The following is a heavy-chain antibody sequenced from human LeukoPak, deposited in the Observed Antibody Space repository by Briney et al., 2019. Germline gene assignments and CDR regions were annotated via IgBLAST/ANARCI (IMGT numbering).Heavy chain of an antibody. Sequence: PGGSLRLSCVVSGFAFSSNWMTWVRQAPGKGLEFVANTNQNGDEKYYVDSVKGRFTISRDNAKNSLFLQMNSLTAEDTAIYYCATDDYGPAGYGGQGTLVTVSS. CDR2: TNQNGDEK. CDR1: GFAFSSNW. J-gene: IGHJ4*02. D-gene: IGHD4-17*01. V-gene: IGHV3-7*01. CDR3: ATDDYGPAGY.